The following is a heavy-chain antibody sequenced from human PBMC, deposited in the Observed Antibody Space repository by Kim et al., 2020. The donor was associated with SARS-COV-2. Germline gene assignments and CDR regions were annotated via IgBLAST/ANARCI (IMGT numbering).Heavy chain of an antibody. CDR1: GGTFSSYA. Sequence: SVKVSCKASGGTFSSYAISWVRQAPGQGLEWMGGIIPIFGTANYAQKFQGRVTITADESTSTAYMELSSLRSEDTAVYYCARGKTLFGVVPVEVGAGAFDIWGQGTMVTVSS. D-gene: IGHD3-3*01. V-gene: IGHV1-69*13. J-gene: IGHJ3*02. CDR3: ARGKTLFGVVPVEVGAGAFDI. CDR2: IIPIFGTA.